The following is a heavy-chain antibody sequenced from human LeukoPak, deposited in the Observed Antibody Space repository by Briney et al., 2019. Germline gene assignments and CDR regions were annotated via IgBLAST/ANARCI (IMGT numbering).Heavy chain of an antibody. V-gene: IGHV3-33*06. J-gene: IGHJ4*02. D-gene: IGHD6-19*01. CDR1: GFTFSSYG. CDR3: AKDANSGWSYFDY. CDR2: IWYDGSNK. Sequence: GRSLRLSCAASGFTFSSYGMHWVRQAPGKGLEWVAVIWYDGSNKYYADSVKGRFTISRDNSKNTMYLQMNSLTAEDTAVYYCAKDANSGWSYFDYWGQGTLVTVSS.